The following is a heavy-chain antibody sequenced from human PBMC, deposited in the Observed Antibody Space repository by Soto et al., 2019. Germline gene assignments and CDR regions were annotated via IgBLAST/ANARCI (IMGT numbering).Heavy chain of an antibody. CDR1: GFTFSSYG. D-gene: IGHD6-19*01. CDR3: ARLTVAVAGRGAFDI. V-gene: IGHV3-33*01. Sequence: PGGSLRLSCAASGFTFSSYGMHWVRQAPGKGLEWVAVIWYDGSNKYYADSVKGRFTISRDNSKNTLYLQMNSLRAEDTAVYYCARLTVAVAGRGAFDIWGQGTMVTVSS. J-gene: IGHJ3*02. CDR2: IWYDGSNK.